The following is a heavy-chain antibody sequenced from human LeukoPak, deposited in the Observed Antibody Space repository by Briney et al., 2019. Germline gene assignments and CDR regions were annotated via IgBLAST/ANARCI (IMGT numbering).Heavy chain of an antibody. Sequence: ASVKVSCKASGGTFSSYAISWVRQAPGQGLEWMGGIIPILGVANYAQRFQGRVTITADKSTSTAYMELSSLRSEDTAVYYCARVGSGWFMLDYWGQGTLVTVSS. V-gene: IGHV1-69*10. D-gene: IGHD6-19*01. J-gene: IGHJ4*02. CDR2: IIPILGVA. CDR3: ARVGSGWFMLDY. CDR1: GGTFSSYA.